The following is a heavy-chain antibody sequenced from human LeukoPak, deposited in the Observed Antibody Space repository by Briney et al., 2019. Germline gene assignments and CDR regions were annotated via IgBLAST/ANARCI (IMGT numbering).Heavy chain of an antibody. J-gene: IGHJ5*01. V-gene: IGHV3-64*01. CDR3: AIVGGGGWFAS. CDR1: GFTFSSYA. Sequence: QPGGSLRLSCAASGFTFSSYAIHWVRQAPGKGLEYVSAISSNGGSTYYANSVKGRFTISRDNSKNTLYLQKGSVRAEDMAVYYCAIVGGGGWFASWGQGTLVTVSS. CDR2: ISSNGGST. D-gene: IGHD4-23*01.